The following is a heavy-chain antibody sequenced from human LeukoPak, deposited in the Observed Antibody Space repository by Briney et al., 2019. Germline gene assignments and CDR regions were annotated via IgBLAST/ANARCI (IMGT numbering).Heavy chain of an antibody. CDR1: GFTFSSYS. J-gene: IGHJ5*02. D-gene: IGHD6-19*01. CDR2: ISSSSSYI. V-gene: IGHV3-21*01. Sequence: PGGSLRLSCAASGFTFSSYSMSWVRQAPGKGLEWVSSISSSSSYIYYADSVKGRFTISRDNAKNSLYLQMNSLRAEDTAVYYCAREAVAGYFGNWFDLWGQGTLVTVSS. CDR3: AREAVAGYFGNWFDL.